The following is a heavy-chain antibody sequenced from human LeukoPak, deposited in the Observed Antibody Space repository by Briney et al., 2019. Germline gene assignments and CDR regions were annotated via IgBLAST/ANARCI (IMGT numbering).Heavy chain of an antibody. D-gene: IGHD2-15*01. V-gene: IGHV1-46*01. CDR1: GYTFTSYY. CDR2: INPSGGST. Sequence: ASVTDSCMASGYTFTSYYMHWVRQAPGQGLEWMGIINPSGGSTSYAQKFQGRVTMTRDTSTSTVYMELSSLRSEDTAVYYCARVRSGGSCYDYWGQGTLVTVSS. J-gene: IGHJ4*02. CDR3: ARVRSGGSCYDY.